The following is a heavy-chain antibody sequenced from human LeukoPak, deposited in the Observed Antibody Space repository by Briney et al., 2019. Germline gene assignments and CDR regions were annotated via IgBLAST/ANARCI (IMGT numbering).Heavy chain of an antibody. CDR3: ARYTVVPVFDY. J-gene: IGHJ4*02. V-gene: IGHV4-30-4*08. D-gene: IGHD2-2*01. CDR2: IYYSGST. Sequence: PSETLSLTCTVSGGSISSGDYYWSWIRQPPGKGLEWIGYIYYSGSTYYNPSLKSRVTISVATTKNQFSLKLSSLTAAEMEVYHCARYTVVPVFDYWGQGPLVTVSS. CDR1: GGSISSGDYY.